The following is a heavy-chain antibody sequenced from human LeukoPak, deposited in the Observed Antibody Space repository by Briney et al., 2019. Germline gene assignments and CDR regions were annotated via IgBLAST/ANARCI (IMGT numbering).Heavy chain of an antibody. CDR1: GFTFSSYG. Sequence: GGSLRLSCAASGFTFSSYGMHWVRQAPGKGLEWVAFIRYDGSNKYYADSVKGRFTISRDNSKNMLYLQMNSLRAEDTAVYYCAKGFLLDYDILTGFAPFDYWGQGTLVTVSS. J-gene: IGHJ4*02. D-gene: IGHD3-9*01. CDR2: IRYDGSNK. V-gene: IGHV3-30*02. CDR3: AKGFLLDYDILTGFAPFDY.